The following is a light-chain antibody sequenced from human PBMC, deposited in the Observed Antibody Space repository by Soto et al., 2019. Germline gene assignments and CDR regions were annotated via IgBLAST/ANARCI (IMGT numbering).Light chain of an antibody. J-gene: IGKJ5*01. CDR1: QSVSSSY. CDR2: VAS. V-gene: IGKV3-20*01. Sequence: EIVLTQSPGTLSLSPGERATLSCRASQSVSSSYLAWYHQKPGQAPRVLIYVASSRATGIPDRFSGSGSGTDFTLTISRLEPEDFAVYYCQQYGSSPITFGQGTRLEIK. CDR3: QQYGSSPIT.